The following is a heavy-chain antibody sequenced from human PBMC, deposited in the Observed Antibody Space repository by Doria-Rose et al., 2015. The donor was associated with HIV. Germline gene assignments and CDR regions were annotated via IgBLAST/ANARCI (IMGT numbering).Heavy chain of an antibody. Sequence: QVQLQQWGAGLLKPSETLSLTYAVYGGSFSGYYRSWIRQPPGKGLEWIGEITHSGITNYNPSLKSRLTISVDTSKNQFSLKLNPVTAADTAVYYCASSDLTGDFGFHIWGQGTTVTVSS. CDR3: ASSDLTGDFGFHI. D-gene: IGHD7-27*01. CDR1: GGSFSGYY. CDR2: ITHSGIT. J-gene: IGHJ3*02. V-gene: IGHV4-34*01.